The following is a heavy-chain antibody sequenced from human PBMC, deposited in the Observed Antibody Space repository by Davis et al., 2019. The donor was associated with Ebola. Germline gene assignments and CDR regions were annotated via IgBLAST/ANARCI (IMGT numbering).Heavy chain of an antibody. CDR1: GYTFTGYY. CDR2: INPNSGGT. V-gene: IGHV1-2*02. D-gene: IGHD3-3*01. Sequence: ASVKVSCKASGYTFTGYYMHWVRQAPGQGLEWMGWINPNSGGTNYAQKFQGRVTMTRDTSISTAYMELRSLRSDDTAVYYCARDKVRFLEWLLSGPHVVYYYYGMDVWGQGTTVTVSS. J-gene: IGHJ6*02. CDR3: ARDKVRFLEWLLSGPHVVYYYYGMDV.